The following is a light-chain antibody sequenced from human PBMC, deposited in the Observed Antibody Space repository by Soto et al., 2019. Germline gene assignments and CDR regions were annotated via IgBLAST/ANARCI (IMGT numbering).Light chain of an antibody. V-gene: IGLV3-21*02. J-gene: IGLJ1*01. CDR1: NIGSKS. CDR3: NSFTTTNTYV. Sequence: SYELTQPPSVSVAPGQTARITCGGNNIGSKSVHWYQQHPGKVPRLLIYDVSSRPSGVSDRFSGSKSGNMASLTISGLQAEDEADYYCNSFTTTNTYVFGTGTKVTVL. CDR2: DVS.